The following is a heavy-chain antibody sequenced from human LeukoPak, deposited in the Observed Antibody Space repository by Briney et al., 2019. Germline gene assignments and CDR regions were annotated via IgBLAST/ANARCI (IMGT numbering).Heavy chain of an antibody. CDR3: ASVVVVPAAIPDDY. Sequence: SETLSLTCTVSGGSFSSHYWSWIRQPPGKGLEWIGYIYTSGSTNYNPSLESRVTISVDTSKNQFSLKLSSVTAADTAVYYCASVVVVPAAIPDDYWGQGTLVTVSS. CDR1: GGSFSSHY. J-gene: IGHJ4*02. V-gene: IGHV4-4*08. D-gene: IGHD2-2*02. CDR2: IYTSGST.